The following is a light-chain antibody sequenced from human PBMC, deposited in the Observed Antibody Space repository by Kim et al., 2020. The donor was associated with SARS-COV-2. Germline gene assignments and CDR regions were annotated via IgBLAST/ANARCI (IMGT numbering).Light chain of an antibody. CDR2: DVS. V-gene: IGLV2-14*03. Sequence: GQSITISCTGTSSDIGGYNFVSWYQQHPGKAPQLMIYDVSNRPSGVSNRFSGSKSGNTASLTIAGLQAEDEADYYCSSYTSSSLVVFGGGTQLTVL. CDR3: SSYTSSSLVV. CDR1: SSDIGGYNF. J-gene: IGLJ2*01.